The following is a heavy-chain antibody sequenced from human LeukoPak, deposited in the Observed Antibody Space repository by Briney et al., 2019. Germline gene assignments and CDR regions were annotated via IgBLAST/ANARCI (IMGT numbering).Heavy chain of an antibody. CDR3: ARDLSIAARGGI. CDR1: GFTFRSYA. J-gene: IGHJ3*02. Sequence: GGSLRLSCAASGFTFRSYAMSWVPQAPGKGLEWVSGISTSGGGTYYADSVEGRFTISRDNAKNSLYLQMNSLRAEDTAVYYCARDLSIAARGGIWGQGTMVTVSS. CDR2: ISTSGGGT. D-gene: IGHD6-6*01. V-gene: IGHV3-23*01.